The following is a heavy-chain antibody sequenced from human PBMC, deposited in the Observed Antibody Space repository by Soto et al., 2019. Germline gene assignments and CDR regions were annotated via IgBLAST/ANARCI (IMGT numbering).Heavy chain of an antibody. V-gene: IGHV4-39*01. Sequence: SETLSLSCTVSGGSFSSSPYYWGWIRQPPGKGLEWIGSIYYSGSTYYNPSLKSRVTISVDTSKSQFSLKLSSVTAADTAVYYCARHTTDFDYWCQGTLVSASS. CDR3: ARHTTDFDY. D-gene: IGHD4-4*01. J-gene: IGHJ4*02. CDR2: IYYSGST. CDR1: GGSFSSSPYY.